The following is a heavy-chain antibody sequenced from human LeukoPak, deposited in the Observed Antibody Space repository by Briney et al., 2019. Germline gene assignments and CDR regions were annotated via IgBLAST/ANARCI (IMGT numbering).Heavy chain of an antibody. Sequence: SETLSLTCAVYGGSFSGYYWTWIRQPPGRGLEWIGEINHSGSTNYNPSLKSRVTISVDTSKSQFSLKLDSVTTADTAVYYCARSSSGLDYGDYYFDYWGQGTLVTVSS. CDR1: GGSFSGYY. V-gene: IGHV4-34*01. CDR2: INHSGST. CDR3: ARSSSGLDYGDYYFDY. J-gene: IGHJ4*02. D-gene: IGHD4-17*01.